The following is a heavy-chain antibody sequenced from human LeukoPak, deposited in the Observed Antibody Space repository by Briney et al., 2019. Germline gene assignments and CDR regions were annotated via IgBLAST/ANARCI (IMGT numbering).Heavy chain of an antibody. D-gene: IGHD6-19*01. V-gene: IGHV3-7*01. Sequence: PGGSLRLSCAASGFTFSSYWMGWVRQVPGKGLEWVANIKHEGSERYYVDSVKGRFTISRDNAKNSLYLQMDSLRVEDTAVYFCARKFTVAGINWYFDLWGRGTLVTVSS. CDR3: ARKFTVAGINWYFDL. CDR1: GFTFSSYW. J-gene: IGHJ2*01. CDR2: IKHEGSER.